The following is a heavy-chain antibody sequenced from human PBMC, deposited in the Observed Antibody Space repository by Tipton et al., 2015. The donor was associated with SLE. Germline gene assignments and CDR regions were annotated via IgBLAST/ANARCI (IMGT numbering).Heavy chain of an antibody. CDR3: ARLSWDRSLVHGFDI. V-gene: IGHV4-4*07. Sequence: TLSLTCTVSGGFISSYWSWFRQSAGKGLEWIGRMDSTGNTNYNPSLRSRVTMSIDTSKNQFSLKLTSVTAADTAMYFCARLSWDRSLVHGFDIWGQGTRVTVSS. CDR2: MDSTGNT. J-gene: IGHJ3*02. CDR1: GGFISSY. D-gene: IGHD3-10*01.